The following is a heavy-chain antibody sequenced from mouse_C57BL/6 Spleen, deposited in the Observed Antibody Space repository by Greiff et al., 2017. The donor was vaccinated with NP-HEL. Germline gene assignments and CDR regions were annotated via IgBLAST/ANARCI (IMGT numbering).Heavy chain of an antibody. V-gene: IGHV1-81*01. CDR3: ARRMDY. CDR1: GYTFTSYG. CDR2: IYPRSGNT. J-gene: IGHJ4*01. Sequence: VQRVESGAELARPGASVKLSCKASGYTFTSYGISWVKQRPGQGLEWIGEIYPRSGNTYYIEKFKGKATLTADKSSSTAYMELRSLTSEDSAVYFCARRMDYWGQGTSVTVSS.